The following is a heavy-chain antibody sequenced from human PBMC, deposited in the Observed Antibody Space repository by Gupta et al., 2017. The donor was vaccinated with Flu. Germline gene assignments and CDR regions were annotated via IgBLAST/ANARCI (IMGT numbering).Heavy chain of an antibody. J-gene: IGHJ4*02. CDR3: ARGSGTDYDFYFFDY. V-gene: IGHV3-53*05. Sequence: SAGNTYYADSVKGRFTISKDNSQNMVYLQMDNLRAEDTAVYYCARGSGTDYDFYFFDYWGQGTLVTVSS. D-gene: IGHD3-3*01. CDR2: SAGNT.